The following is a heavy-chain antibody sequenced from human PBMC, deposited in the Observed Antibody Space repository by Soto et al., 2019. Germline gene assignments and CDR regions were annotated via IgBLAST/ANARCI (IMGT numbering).Heavy chain of an antibody. CDR1: GFAFSSYA. V-gene: IGHV3-64D*06. CDR3: VNMMIARGAFDF. Sequence: QAXESLSLSCSASGFAFSSYAMHWVRQTPGKGLEYVSAISPQGGSTYYADSVKGRFTISRDDSKNTVYLQMSSLRPDDTAVYYCVNMMIARGAFDFWGQGTLVTVSS. CDR2: ISPQGGST. D-gene: IGHD2-21*01. J-gene: IGHJ4*02.